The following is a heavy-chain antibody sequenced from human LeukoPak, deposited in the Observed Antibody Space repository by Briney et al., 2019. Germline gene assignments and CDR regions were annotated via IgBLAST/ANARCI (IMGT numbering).Heavy chain of an antibody. CDR2: TSNDGRKE. CDR3: AELGITMIGGV. D-gene: IGHD3-10*02. Sequence: GGSLRLSCVASGFTFSRYDMHWVRQAPGKGLEWVAVTSNDGRKEIYADPVKGRFTVSRDNSKDTLYLQMNSLRAEDTAVYYCAELGITMIGGVWGKGTTVTISS. V-gene: IGHV3-30*04. CDR1: GFTFSRYD. J-gene: IGHJ6*04.